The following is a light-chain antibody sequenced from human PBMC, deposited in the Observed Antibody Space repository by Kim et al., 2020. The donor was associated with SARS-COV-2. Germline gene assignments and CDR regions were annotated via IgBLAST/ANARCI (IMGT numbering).Light chain of an antibody. CDR2: RDS. J-gene: IGLJ2*01. CDR1: ILAQRY. CDR3: YSATDNNRV. Sequence: SVPPGKTARITCSGDILAQRYVRWFQQKPGHAPLLLIYRDSERPSGIPERFSGSSSGTTVTLTISGAQVEDESDYYCYSATDNNRVFGGGTQLTVL. V-gene: IGLV3-27*01.